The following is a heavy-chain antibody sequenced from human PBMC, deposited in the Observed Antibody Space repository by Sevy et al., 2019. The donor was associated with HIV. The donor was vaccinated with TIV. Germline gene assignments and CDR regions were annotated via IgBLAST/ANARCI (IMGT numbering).Heavy chain of an antibody. CDR3: ARAPPVRSGDDSLNWFHP. CDR2: VYHPGST. Sequence: NRSETLSLTCTVSGGSISVYYWSWIRQPPGKELEYIGYVYHPGSTNYNPSLKSRVTISVDTSNNQFSLKLTSVTAADTAVYYCARAPPVRSGDDSLNWFHPWGQGTLVTVSS. V-gene: IGHV4-59*01. J-gene: IGHJ5*02. D-gene: IGHD5-12*01. CDR1: GGSISVYY.